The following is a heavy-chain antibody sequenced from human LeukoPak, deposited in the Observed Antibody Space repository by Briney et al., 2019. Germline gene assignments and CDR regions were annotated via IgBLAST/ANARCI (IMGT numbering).Heavy chain of an antibody. CDR1: GFTFSSYA. Sequence: PGGSQRLSCAASGFTFSSYAMGWVRQAPGKGLEWVSAISGSGGSKYYADSVKGRFTISRDKSKNTLYLQMNSLRAEDTAVYYCAKDLYSSSWYYFDYWGQGTLVTVSS. CDR2: ISGSGGSK. J-gene: IGHJ4*02. V-gene: IGHV3-23*01. CDR3: AKDLYSSSWYYFDY. D-gene: IGHD6-13*01.